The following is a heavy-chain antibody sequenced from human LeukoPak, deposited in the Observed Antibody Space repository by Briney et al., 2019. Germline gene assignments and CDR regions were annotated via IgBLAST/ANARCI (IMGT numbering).Heavy chain of an antibody. J-gene: IGHJ5*02. CDR3: ARARREMVDQ. CDR2: IYHSGST. D-gene: IGHD5-24*01. CDR1: GYSISSGYY. V-gene: IGHV4-38-2*02. Sequence: PSETLSLTCTVSGYSISSGYYWGWIRQPPGKGLEWIGCIYHSGSTYYNPSLKSRVTILVDTSKNQFSLKLSSVTAADTAVYYCARARREMVDQWGQGTLVTVSS.